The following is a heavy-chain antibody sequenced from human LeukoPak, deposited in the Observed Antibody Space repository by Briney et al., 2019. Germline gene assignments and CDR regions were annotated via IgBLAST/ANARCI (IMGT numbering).Heavy chain of an antibody. Sequence: ASVKVSCKTSGYGFTYYALSWVRQAPGQGLEWMGIINPSGGSTSYAQKFQGRVTMTRDMSTSTVYMELSSLRSEDTAVYYCARKAYGSGSQPIDYWGQGTLVTVSS. J-gene: IGHJ4*02. CDR1: GYGFTYYA. D-gene: IGHD3-10*01. CDR2: INPSGGST. V-gene: IGHV1-46*01. CDR3: ARKAYGSGSQPIDY.